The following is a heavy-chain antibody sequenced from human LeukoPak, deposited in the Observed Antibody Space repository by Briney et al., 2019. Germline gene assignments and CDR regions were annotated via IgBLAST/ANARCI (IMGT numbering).Heavy chain of an antibody. CDR2: INTDGSST. V-gene: IGHV3-74*01. Sequence: PGGSLRLSCAASGFTFSSYWMHWVRQAPGKGLVWVSRINTDGSSTSYADSVKGRFTISRDNAKNTLYLQMNSLRAEDTAVYYCARWRLQYDYYYMDVWGKGTTVTVSS. J-gene: IGHJ6*03. D-gene: IGHD4-11*01. CDR3: ARWRLQYDYYYMDV. CDR1: GFTFSSYW.